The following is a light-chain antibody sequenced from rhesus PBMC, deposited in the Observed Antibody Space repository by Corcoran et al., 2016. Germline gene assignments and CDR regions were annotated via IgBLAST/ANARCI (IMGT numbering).Light chain of an antibody. V-gene: IGLV2-32*01. CDR3: CSYAGSFLFYV. CDR1: SSDIGAYNF. Sequence: QSGLTQPRSVSGSPGQSVTISCTGASSDIGAYNFVSWYQQLPATAPKLLIYEVSKRPSGVSDRFSCFKSGSTASLTISGLQPVDEADYFCCSYAGSFLFYVLGGGTRLTVL. CDR2: EVS. J-gene: IGLJ1*01.